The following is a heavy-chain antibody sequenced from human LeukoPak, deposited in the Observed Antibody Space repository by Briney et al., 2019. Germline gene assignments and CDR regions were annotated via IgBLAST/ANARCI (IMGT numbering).Heavy chain of an antibody. CDR3: AKGLQGSGSYYTVVGPLDP. J-gene: IGHJ5*02. CDR2: ISGSGGST. V-gene: IGHV3-23*01. CDR1: GFTFSSYA. D-gene: IGHD3-10*01. Sequence: QSGGSLRLSCAASGFTFSSYAMSWVRQAPGKGLEWVSAISGSGGSTYYADSVKGRFTISRDNSKNTLYLQMNSLRAEDTAVYYCAKGLQGSGSYYTVVGPLDPWGQGTLVTVSS.